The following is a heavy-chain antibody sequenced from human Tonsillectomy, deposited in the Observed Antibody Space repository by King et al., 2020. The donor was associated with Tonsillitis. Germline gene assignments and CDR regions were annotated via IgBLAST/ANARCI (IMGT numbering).Heavy chain of an antibody. J-gene: IGHJ4*02. CDR2: INWNGGST. D-gene: IGHD5-18*01. CDR3: ARRFVDTAMVTSYYFDY. CDR1: GFTFDDYG. V-gene: IGHV3-20*04. Sequence: VQLVESGGGVVRPGGSLRLSCAASGFTFDDYGMSWVRQAPGKGLEWVSGINWNGGSTGYADSVKGRFTISRDNAKNSLYLQMNRLRAEDTALYYCARRFVDTAMVTSYYFDYWGQGTLVTVSS.